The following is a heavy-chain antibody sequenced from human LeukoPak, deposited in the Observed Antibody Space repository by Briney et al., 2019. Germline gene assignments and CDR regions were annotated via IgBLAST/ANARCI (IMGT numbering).Heavy chain of an antibody. J-gene: IGHJ6*02. D-gene: IGHD2-2*01. V-gene: IGHV4-38-2*01. CDR1: GYSISSSNW. CDR3: ARDGYCSSTSCYVGYYYYGMDV. Sequence: KASETLSLTCAVSGYSISSSNWWGWIRQPPGKGLEWIGSIYYSGSTYYNPSLKSRVTISVDTSKNQFSLKLSSVTAADTAVYYCARDGYCSSTSCYVGYYYYGMDVWGQGTTVTVSS. CDR2: IYYSGST.